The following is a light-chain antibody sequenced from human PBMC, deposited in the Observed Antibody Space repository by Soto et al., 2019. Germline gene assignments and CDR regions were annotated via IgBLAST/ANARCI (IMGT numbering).Light chain of an antibody. Sequence: DIQMTQSPSTLSSSVGDRVILTCRASQTINTWLAWYQQKSGQVPKLLIYDASSLQTGVPSRFRGRASGTEFTLIIDSLQPDDFETYYCQQYNSYWRTFGQGTKVDIK. V-gene: IGKV1-5*01. CDR2: DAS. J-gene: IGKJ1*01. CDR1: QTINTW. CDR3: QQYNSYWRT.